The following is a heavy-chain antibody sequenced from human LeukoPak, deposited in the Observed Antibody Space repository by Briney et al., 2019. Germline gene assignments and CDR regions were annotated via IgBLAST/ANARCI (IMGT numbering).Heavy chain of an antibody. Sequence: PSETLSLTCTVSGGSISSSTYYWGWIRQPPGKGLEWIGSIYYSGSTYYNPSLRSRVTISVDTSKNQFSLRLSSVTAVDTAVYYCARSTVAGTRKVDYWGQGTLVTVSS. J-gene: IGHJ4*02. CDR1: GGSISSSTYY. CDR2: IYYSGST. D-gene: IGHD6-19*01. CDR3: ARSTVAGTRKVDY. V-gene: IGHV4-39*01.